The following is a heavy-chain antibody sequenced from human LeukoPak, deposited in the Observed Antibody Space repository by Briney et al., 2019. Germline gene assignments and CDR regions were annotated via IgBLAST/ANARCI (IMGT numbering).Heavy chain of an antibody. CDR1: GFTFNSYA. V-gene: IGHV3-30*18. J-gene: IGHJ4*02. CDR2: ISYDGSNK. Sequence: GGSLRLSCAASGFTFNSYAMHWVRQAPGKVLEWVALISYDGSNKYYADSVKGRFTVSRDNSNNTLYLHMNSLRAEDTALYYCAKVGDSWDFDYWGQGTLVTVSS. D-gene: IGHD2-15*01. CDR3: AKVGDSWDFDY.